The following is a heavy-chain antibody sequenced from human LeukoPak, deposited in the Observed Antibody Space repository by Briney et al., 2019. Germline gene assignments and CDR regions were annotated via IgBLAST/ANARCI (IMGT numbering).Heavy chain of an antibody. D-gene: IGHD3-10*01. CDR2: FDPEDGET. V-gene: IGHV1-24*01. CDR1: GYTLTELS. Sequence: ASVKVSCKVSGYTLTELSMHWVRQAPGKGLEWMGGFDPEDGETIYAQKFQGRVTMTEDTSTDTAYMELSNLRSEDTAVYYCATVRSGSYPNPIDYWGQGTLVTVSS. J-gene: IGHJ4*02. CDR3: ATVRSGSYPNPIDY.